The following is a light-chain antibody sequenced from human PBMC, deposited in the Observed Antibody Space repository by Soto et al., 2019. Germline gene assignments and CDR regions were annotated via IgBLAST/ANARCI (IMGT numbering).Light chain of an antibody. CDR1: QSVGSY. CDR3: QQRSDWPLT. J-gene: IGKJ4*01. V-gene: IGKV3-11*01. Sequence: IVLTQSPGTLSLSPGEGANLSCRASQSVGSYLAWYQQKPGQAPRLLIYDASNRATGIPARFSGSGFGTDFTLTISSLEPEDFAVYYCQQRSDWPLTFGGGTKVEIK. CDR2: DAS.